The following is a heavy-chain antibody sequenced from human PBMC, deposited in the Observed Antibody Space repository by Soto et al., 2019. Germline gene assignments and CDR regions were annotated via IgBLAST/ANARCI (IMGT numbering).Heavy chain of an antibody. CDR3: AKDQASEGSGYSYLDH. V-gene: IGHV3-30*18. CDR2: ISYDGSDR. D-gene: IGHD3-3*01. Sequence: GGSLRLSCAASGFTFSTYGIHWVRQAPGKGLEWVAVISYDGSDRYFGDSVKGRFTISRDNARNKLYLQMNSLRAEDTAVYYCAKDQASEGSGYSYLDHWGQGTLVTVSS. J-gene: IGHJ4*02. CDR1: GFTFSTYG.